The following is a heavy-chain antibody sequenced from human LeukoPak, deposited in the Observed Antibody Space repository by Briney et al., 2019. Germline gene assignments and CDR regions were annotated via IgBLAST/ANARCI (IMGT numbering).Heavy chain of an antibody. D-gene: IGHD2-15*01. CDR3: AKGSGCSCYSPSDF. Sequence: ETLSLTCTVSGDSISSYYWSWIRQPPGKGLEWVSVISESGGSTFYADSVKGRFTISRDNSKNTLYLQMNNLRAEDTAVYYCAKGSGCSCYSPSDFGGQGTLVTVSS. J-gene: IGHJ4*02. V-gene: IGHV3-23*01. CDR2: ISESGGST. CDR1: GDSISSYY.